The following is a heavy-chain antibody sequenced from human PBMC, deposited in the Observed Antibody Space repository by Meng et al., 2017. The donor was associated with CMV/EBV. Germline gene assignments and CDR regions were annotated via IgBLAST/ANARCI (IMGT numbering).Heavy chain of an antibody. CDR3: ARVGISSSWYEPGTGWFDP. V-gene: IGHV1-69*05. Sequence: SVKVSCKASGGTFSSYAISWVRQAPGQGLEWMGGIIPIFGTANYAKKFQGRVTITTDESTSTAYMELSSLRSEDTAVYYCARVGISSSWYEPGTGWFDPWGQGTLVTVSS. D-gene: IGHD6-13*01. J-gene: IGHJ5*02. CDR2: IIPIFGTA. CDR1: GGTFSSYA.